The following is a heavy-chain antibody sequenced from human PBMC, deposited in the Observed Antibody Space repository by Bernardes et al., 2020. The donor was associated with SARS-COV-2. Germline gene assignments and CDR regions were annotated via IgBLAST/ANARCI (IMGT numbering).Heavy chain of an antibody. V-gene: IGHV1-24*01. D-gene: IGHD6-19*01. CDR2: FDPEDGER. Sequence: ASVKVSCKVSGYNLTKLSMHWVRQAPGKGLEWMGGFDPEDGERFYAQKFQGRVTMTEDTSTDTAYMELNSLRAEDTAVYFCAKERRYNSAWYPIQFDYWGQGTLVTVSS. CDR1: GYNLTKLS. CDR3: AKERRYNSAWYPIQFDY. J-gene: IGHJ4*02.